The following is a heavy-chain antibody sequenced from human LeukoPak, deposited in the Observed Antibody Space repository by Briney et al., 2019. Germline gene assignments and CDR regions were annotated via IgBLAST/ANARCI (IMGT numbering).Heavy chain of an antibody. J-gene: IGHJ6*03. CDR2: INSDGSST. D-gene: IGHD2-2*01. V-gene: IGHV3-74*01. Sequence: AGGSLRLSCAASGFTFSSYWMHWVRQAPGKRLVWVSRINSDGSSTSYADSVKGRFTISRDNAKNTLYLQMNSLRAEDTAVYYCARDHIVVVPAATYYYYYYYMDVWGKGTTVTISS. CDR1: GFTFSSYW. CDR3: ARDHIVVVPAATYYYYYYYMDV.